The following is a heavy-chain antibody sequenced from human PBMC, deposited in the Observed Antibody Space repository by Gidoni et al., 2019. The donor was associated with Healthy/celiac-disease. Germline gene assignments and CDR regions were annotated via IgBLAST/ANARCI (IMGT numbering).Heavy chain of an antibody. Sequence: VQLVESGGGVVQPGRSLRLSCAASGLPISSYGMDWVRQAPGKGLEWVAVIWYDGSNKYYADSVKGRFTISRDNSKNTLYLQMNSLRAEDTAVYYCARDGAAAEDYYYYGMDVWGQGTTVTVSS. CDR2: IWYDGSNK. CDR1: GLPISSYG. V-gene: IGHV3-33*01. CDR3: ARDGAAAEDYYYYGMDV. D-gene: IGHD6-13*01. J-gene: IGHJ6*02.